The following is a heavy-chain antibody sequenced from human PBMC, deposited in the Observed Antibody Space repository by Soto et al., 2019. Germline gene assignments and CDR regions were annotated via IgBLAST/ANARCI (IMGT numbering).Heavy chain of an antibody. D-gene: IGHD2-2*01. J-gene: IGHJ4*02. CDR3: ASARCSTACSLIDY. CDR1: GFTFSRSA. V-gene: IGHV3-30*04. Sequence: QVQLVESGGGVVQPGRSLRLSCAASGFTFSRSAIHWVRQAPGKGLEWVALKGRATISRDNAANTVYLLMNNLRVDDTAVYHCASARCSTACSLIDYWGLGTLVTVSS.